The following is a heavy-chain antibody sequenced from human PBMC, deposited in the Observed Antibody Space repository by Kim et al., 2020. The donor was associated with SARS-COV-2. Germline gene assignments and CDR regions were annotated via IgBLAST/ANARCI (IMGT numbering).Heavy chain of an antibody. V-gene: IGHV1-3*01. Sequence: ASVKVSCKASGYTFTSYAMHWVRQAPGQRLEWMGWINAGYGNTKYSQKFQGRVTITRDTSASTAYMELSSLRSEDTAVYYCARDPRITIFGVYPYYYYGMDVWGQGTTVTVSS. CDR2: INAGYGNT. D-gene: IGHD3-3*01. CDR3: ARDPRITIFGVYPYYYYGMDV. J-gene: IGHJ6*02. CDR1: GYTFTSYA.